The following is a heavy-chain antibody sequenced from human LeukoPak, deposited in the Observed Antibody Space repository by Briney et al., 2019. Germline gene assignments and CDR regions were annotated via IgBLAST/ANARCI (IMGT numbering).Heavy chain of an antibody. Sequence: GGSLRLSCAASGFTFSTYAVNWVRQAPGKGLEWVSTISGSGDSTYYADSVKGRFTISRDNSKNTLYLQMNSLRAEDTAVYYCAREGDYCSSTSCLDYWGQGTLATVSS. CDR2: ISGSGDST. CDR1: GFTFSTYA. D-gene: IGHD2-2*01. CDR3: AREGDYCSSTSCLDY. J-gene: IGHJ4*02. V-gene: IGHV3-23*01.